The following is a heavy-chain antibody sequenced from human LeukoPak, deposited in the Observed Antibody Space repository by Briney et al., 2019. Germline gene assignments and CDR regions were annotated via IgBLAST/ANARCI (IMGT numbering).Heavy chain of an antibody. CDR3: ARAALIVGAKNNAFDI. CDR1: GFTFSSYE. D-gene: IGHD1-26*01. J-gene: IGHJ3*02. Sequence: PGGSLRLSCAASGFTFSSYEMNWVRQAPGKGLEWVSYISSSGGTICYADSVKGRFTISRDNAKNSLYLQMNSLRAEDTAVYYCARAALIVGAKNNAFDIWGQGTMVTVSS. CDR2: ISSSGGTI. V-gene: IGHV3-48*03.